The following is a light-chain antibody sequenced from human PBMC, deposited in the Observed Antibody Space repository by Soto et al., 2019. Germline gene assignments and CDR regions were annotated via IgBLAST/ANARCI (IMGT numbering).Light chain of an antibody. CDR3: NSFTSSSTYV. CDR2: DVS. J-gene: IGLJ1*01. Sequence: QSALTQPASVSGSPGQSITISCTGTSSDVGGYNYVSWYQQHPGKAPKLVIYDVSNRPSGVSNRFSGSKSGNTASLTISGLQAEDEDDYYCNSFTSSSTYVFGTGNKVTVL. CDR1: SSDVGGYNY. V-gene: IGLV2-14*01.